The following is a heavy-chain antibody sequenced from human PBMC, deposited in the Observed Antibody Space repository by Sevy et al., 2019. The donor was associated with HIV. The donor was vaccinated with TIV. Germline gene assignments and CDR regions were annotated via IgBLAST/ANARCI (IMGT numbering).Heavy chain of an antibody. CDR2: IKQDGSEK. CDR3: ASVTEYYDSNNYGVFDY. CDR1: GFTFRSYW. J-gene: IGHJ4*02. V-gene: IGHV3-7*01. D-gene: IGHD3-22*01. Sequence: GGSLRLSCAASGFTFRSYWMSWVRQAPGKGLEWVANIKQDGSEKYYVDSVKGRVTISRDNAKNSLYLQMNRLRTENTAVYYCASVTEYYDSNNYGVFDYWGQGTLVTVSS.